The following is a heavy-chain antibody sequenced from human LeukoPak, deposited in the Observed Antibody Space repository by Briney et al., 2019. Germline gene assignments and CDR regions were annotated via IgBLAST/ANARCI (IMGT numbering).Heavy chain of an antibody. CDR1: GYTLTELS. CDR3: ATDRRRMGDFDY. V-gene: IGHV1-24*01. D-gene: IGHD1-26*01. Sequence: ASVKVSCKVSGYTLTELSMHWVRQAPGRGLEWMGGFDPEDGETIYAQKFQGRVTMTEDTSTDTAYMELSSLRSEDTAVYYCATDRRRMGDFDYWGQGTLVTVSS. J-gene: IGHJ4*02. CDR2: FDPEDGET.